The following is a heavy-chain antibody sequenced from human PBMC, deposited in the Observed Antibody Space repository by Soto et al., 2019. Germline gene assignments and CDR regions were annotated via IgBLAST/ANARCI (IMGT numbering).Heavy chain of an antibody. J-gene: IGHJ4*02. D-gene: IGHD1-1*01. Sequence: QVQLQESGPGLVKPSETLSLTCTVSGGSISSYYWSWIRQSPGKGLEWIGDISDSGSTSYNPSLKRRITISVDMSKKQFSLKMSSVTAADTAVYYCARVGGSRTTGFDYWGQGTLVTVSS. CDR3: ARVGGSRTTGFDY. V-gene: IGHV4-59*01. CDR1: GGSISSYY. CDR2: ISDSGST.